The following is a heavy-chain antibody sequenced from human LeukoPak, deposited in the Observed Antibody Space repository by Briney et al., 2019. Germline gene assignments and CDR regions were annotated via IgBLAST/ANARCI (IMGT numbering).Heavy chain of an antibody. CDR3: ARDPPYYDILTGQFFDY. V-gene: IGHV1-18*01. CDR2: ISAYNGNT. CDR1: GYTFTSYG. Sequence: EASVNVSCKASGYTFTSYGISWVRQAPGQGLEWMGWISAYNGNTNYAQKLQGRVTMTTDTSTSTAYMELRSLRSDDTAVYYCARDPPYYDILTGQFFDYWGQGTLVTVSS. J-gene: IGHJ4*02. D-gene: IGHD3-9*01.